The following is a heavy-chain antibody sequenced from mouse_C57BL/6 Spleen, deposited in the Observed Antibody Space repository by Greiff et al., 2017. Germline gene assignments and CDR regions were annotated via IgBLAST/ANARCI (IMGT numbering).Heavy chain of an antibody. CDR2: IHPSDSDT. V-gene: IGHV1-74*01. CDR3: ARDSGSSPGDFDV. CDR1: GYTFTSYW. J-gene: IGHJ1*03. Sequence: QVQLQQPGAELVKPGASVKVSCKASGYTFTSYWMHWVKQRPGQGLEWIGRIHPSDSDTNYNQKFKGKATLTVDKSSSTAYMQLSSRTSEDSAVYYCARDSGSSPGDFDVWGTGTTVTVSS. D-gene: IGHD1-1*01.